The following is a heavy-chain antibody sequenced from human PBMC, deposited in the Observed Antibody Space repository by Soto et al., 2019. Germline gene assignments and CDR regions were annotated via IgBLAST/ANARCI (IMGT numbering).Heavy chain of an antibody. J-gene: IGHJ5*02. CDR2: MYQSRST. Sequence: PSETLSLTCTVSGGSISTSDWWRWVRQPPGKGLEWIAEMYQSRSTNYNPSLKSRVTISVDKSRNQFSLKLSSVTAADTAAYYCARRAVAATSWFDPWGQGTLVTVSS. CDR3: ARRAVAATSWFDP. CDR1: GGSISTSDW. V-gene: IGHV4-4*02. D-gene: IGHD6-19*01.